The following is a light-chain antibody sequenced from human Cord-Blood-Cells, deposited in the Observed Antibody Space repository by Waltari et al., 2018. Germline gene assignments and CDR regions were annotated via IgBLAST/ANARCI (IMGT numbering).Light chain of an antibody. CDR3: CSYAGSSTYV. V-gene: IGLV2-23*02. Sequence: QSALTQPASVSGSPGQSITISCTGTSSDVGGYNLVSWYQQHPGKAPKLMIYEVSKRPSGFSNRFSGSKSGNTASLTISGLQAEDEADYYCCSYAGSSTYVFGTGTKVTVL. CDR2: EVS. J-gene: IGLJ1*01. CDR1: SSDVGGYNL.